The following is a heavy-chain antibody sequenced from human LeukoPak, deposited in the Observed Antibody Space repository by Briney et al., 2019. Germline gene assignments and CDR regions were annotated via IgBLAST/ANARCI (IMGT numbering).Heavy chain of an antibody. CDR1: GFTFSSYS. CDR2: ISSRSSYI. Sequence: PGGSLRLSCAASGFTFSSYSMNWVRQAPGKGLEWVSSISSRSSYIYYADSLKGRFTISRDNAKNSLYLQMNSLRAEDTAVYYCARDWRHHGDLPLDYWGQGTLVTVSS. J-gene: IGHJ4*02. D-gene: IGHD4-17*01. V-gene: IGHV3-21*01. CDR3: ARDWRHHGDLPLDY.